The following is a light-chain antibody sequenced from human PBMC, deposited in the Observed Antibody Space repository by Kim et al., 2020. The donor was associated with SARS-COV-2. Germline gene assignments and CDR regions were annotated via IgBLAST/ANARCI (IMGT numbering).Light chain of an antibody. CDR1: QSVSSNF. J-gene: IGKJ2*01. Sequence: LSPGERATLSCRASQSVSSNFVAWYQQKAGQAPRLLIYGASSRATGTPDRFRGSGSRTDFTLTISRLEPEDFAVYYCQQYGNSPETFGQGTKLEI. CDR2: GAS. CDR3: QQYGNSPET. V-gene: IGKV3-20*01.